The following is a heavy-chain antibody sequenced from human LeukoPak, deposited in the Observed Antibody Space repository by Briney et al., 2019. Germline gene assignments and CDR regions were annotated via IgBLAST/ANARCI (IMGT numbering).Heavy chain of an antibody. D-gene: IGHD2-2*01. V-gene: IGHV3-7*03. CDR1: GFTFSSYW. Sequence: GGSLRLSCAASGFTFSSYWMSWVRQAPGKGLEWVANIKQDGSEKYYVDSVKGRFTISRDNAKNSLYLQMNSLSAEDTAVYYCARIPTDCSSTSCLNYFDYWGQGTLVTVSS. CDR3: ARIPTDCSSTSCLNYFDY. CDR2: IKQDGSEK. J-gene: IGHJ4*02.